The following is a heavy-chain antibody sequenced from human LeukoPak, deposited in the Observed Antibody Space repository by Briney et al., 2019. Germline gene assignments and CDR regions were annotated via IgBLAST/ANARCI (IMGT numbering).Heavy chain of an antibody. CDR1: GFTFSSYS. CDR3: ARDKDRKGRDYHYYGMDV. Sequence: KPGGSLRLSCAASGFTFSSYSMNWVRQAPGKGLEWVSSISSSSSYIYYADSVKGRFTISRDNAKNSLYLQMNSLRAEDTAVYYCARDKDRKGRDYHYYGMDVWGQGTTVTVSS. D-gene: IGHD1-14*01. CDR2: ISSSSSYI. J-gene: IGHJ6*02. V-gene: IGHV3-21*01.